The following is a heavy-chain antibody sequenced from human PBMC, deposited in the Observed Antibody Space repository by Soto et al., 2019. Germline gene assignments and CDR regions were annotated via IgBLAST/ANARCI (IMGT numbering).Heavy chain of an antibody. Sequence: GGSLRLSCAASGFTFSSYSMNWVRQAPGKGLEWVSSISSSSSYIYYADSVKGRFTISRDKAKNSLYLQMNSLRAEDTAVYYCARDRRTGLDPDAFDIWGQGTMVTVSS. CDR3: ARDRRTGLDPDAFDI. CDR2: ISSSSSYI. CDR1: GFTFSSYS. J-gene: IGHJ3*02. D-gene: IGHD1-1*01. V-gene: IGHV3-21*01.